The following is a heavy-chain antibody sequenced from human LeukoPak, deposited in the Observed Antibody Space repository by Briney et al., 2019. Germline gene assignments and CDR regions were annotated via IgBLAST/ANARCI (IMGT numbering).Heavy chain of an antibody. D-gene: IGHD3-3*01. J-gene: IGHJ4*02. CDR3: ASYSYYDFWSGSRLYFDY. Sequence: SETLSLTCTVSGGSISSSSYYWGWIRQPPGKGLEWIGSIYYSGSTYYNPSLKSRVTISVDTSKNQFSLKLSSVTAADTAVYYCASYSYYDFWSGSRLYFDYWGQGTLVTVSS. CDR1: GGSISSSSYY. V-gene: IGHV4-39*01. CDR2: IYYSGST.